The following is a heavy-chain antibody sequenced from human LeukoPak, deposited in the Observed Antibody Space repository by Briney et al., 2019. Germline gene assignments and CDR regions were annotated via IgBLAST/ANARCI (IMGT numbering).Heavy chain of an antibody. Sequence: PGGSLRLSCAASGFTFSSYGMHWVRQAPGKGLEWVAVISYDGSNKYYADSVKGRFTISRDNSKNTLYLQMNSLSAEDTAVYYCAKGLGGRFWGSSCEYCGQGALVTVSS. D-gene: IGHD1-26*01. CDR2: ISYDGSNK. CDR3: AKGLGGRFWGSSCEY. CDR1: GFTFSSYG. J-gene: IGHJ4*02. V-gene: IGHV3-30*18.